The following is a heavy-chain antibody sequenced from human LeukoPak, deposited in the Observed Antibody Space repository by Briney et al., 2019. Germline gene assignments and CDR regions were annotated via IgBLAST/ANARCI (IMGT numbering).Heavy chain of an antibody. D-gene: IGHD6-13*01. Sequence: PSETLSLTCTVSGGSISSDGYYWSWIRQHPGKGLEWIGAIYYTGSTYYNPSLKSRATISVDTSKNHFSLKLTSVTAADTAVYYCARGTGGAAANDFDPWGQGTLVTVSS. V-gene: IGHV4-31*03. CDR2: IYYTGST. CDR3: ARGTGGAAANDFDP. J-gene: IGHJ5*02. CDR1: GGSISSDGYY.